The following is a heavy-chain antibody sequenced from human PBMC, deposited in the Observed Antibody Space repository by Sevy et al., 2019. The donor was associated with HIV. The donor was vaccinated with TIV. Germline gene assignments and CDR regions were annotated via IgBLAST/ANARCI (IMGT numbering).Heavy chain of an antibody. CDR2: ISYDGSNK. CDR1: GFTFSSYA. V-gene: IGHV3-30*04. CDR3: AGDHAIFGVVIIPGGY. D-gene: IGHD3-3*01. Sequence: GGSLRLSCAASGFTFSSYAMHWVRQAPGKGLEWVAVISYDGSNKYYADSVKGRFTISRDNSKNTLYLQMNSLRAEDTAVYYCAGDHAIFGVVIIPGGYWGQGTLVTVSS. J-gene: IGHJ4*02.